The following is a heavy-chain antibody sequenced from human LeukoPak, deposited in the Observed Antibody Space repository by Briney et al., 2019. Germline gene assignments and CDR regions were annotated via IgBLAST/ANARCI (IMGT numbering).Heavy chain of an antibody. CDR1: GYTFTHHF. D-gene: IGHD5-12*01. CDR3: VRENIVATRWFDR. Sequence: ASVTVSCKASGYTFTHHFLHWVRQAPGQGLEWMGWVNYNTGAKQYAQQFQGRVTMTRDTCITTSYMDMSRLTSDETAVYVCVRENIVATRWFDRWDQGTLVTVSS. J-gene: IGHJ5*02. V-gene: IGHV1-2*02. CDR2: VNYNTGAK.